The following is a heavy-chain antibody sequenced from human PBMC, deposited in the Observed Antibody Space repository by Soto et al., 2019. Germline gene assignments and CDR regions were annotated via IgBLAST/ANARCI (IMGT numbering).Heavy chain of an antibody. D-gene: IGHD5-18*01. CDR2: IGGYKGNT. CDR3: APQAVDTGRPSGY. CDR1: GYTFTNYG. Sequence: QVQLVQSGAEVREPGASVKVSCKASGYTFTNYGVSWVRQAPGQGLEWMGWIGGYKGNTNYAQELQGRVTLTTDTSTRTAYVELRRLRSDDTAVYYCAPQAVDTGRPSGYWGQGTLVTVSS. J-gene: IGHJ4*02. V-gene: IGHV1-18*01.